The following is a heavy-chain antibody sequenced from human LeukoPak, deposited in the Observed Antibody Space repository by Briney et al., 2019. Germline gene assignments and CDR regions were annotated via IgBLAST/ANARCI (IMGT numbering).Heavy chain of an antibody. D-gene: IGHD2-21*02. CDR1: GYTFTRYY. V-gene: IGHV1-46*01. Sequence: GASVTVSCKASGYTFTRYYMHWVRQAPGQGLEWMGIINPSGGSTSYAQRFQGRVTMTRDTATSTVYMELSSLRSEDTAIYYCARVGCGGDCYADAFDIWGQGTMVTVSS. CDR3: ARVGCGGDCYADAFDI. CDR2: INPSGGST. J-gene: IGHJ3*02.